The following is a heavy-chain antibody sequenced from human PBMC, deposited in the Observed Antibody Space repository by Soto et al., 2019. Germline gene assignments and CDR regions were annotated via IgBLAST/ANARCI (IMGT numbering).Heavy chain of an antibody. V-gene: IGHV4-61*01. CDR1: VGPINSSRYD. Sequence: SETPSLTCSVSVGPINSSRYDWGWIRQPPGKGLEWIGYIYYSGSTNYNPSLKSRVTISVDTSKNQFSLKLSSVTAADTAVYYCARDQVAAAGTVAGYYYGMDVWGQGTTVTVSS. CDR2: IYYSGST. CDR3: ARDQVAAAGTVAGYYYGMDV. J-gene: IGHJ6*02. D-gene: IGHD6-13*01.